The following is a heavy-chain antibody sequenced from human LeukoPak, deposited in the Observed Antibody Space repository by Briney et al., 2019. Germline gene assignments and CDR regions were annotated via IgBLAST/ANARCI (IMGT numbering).Heavy chain of an antibody. V-gene: IGHV3-30*03. J-gene: IGHJ3*02. CDR3: ARVGATPDDAFDI. CDR1: GFTFSNYG. CDR2: ISSDETNI. D-gene: IGHD1-26*01. Sequence: GGSLRLSCATSGFTFSNYGMHWVRQAPGKGLEWVAVISSDETNIRYGDSVRGRFTVSRDNAKNTVYLHMNSLGADDTAMYYCARVGATPDDAFDIWGQGTMVTVSS.